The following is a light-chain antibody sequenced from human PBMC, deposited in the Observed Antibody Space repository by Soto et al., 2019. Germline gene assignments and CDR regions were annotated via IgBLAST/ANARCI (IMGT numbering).Light chain of an antibody. Sequence: EIVLTQSAGTLSLSPGERATLSCRASQSVSSSYLAWYQQKPGQSPRLLIYGASSRATGIPDRFSGSGSGTDFALIISRLEPEDFAVYYCQQSGSSPFTFGPGTKVDIK. CDR1: QSVSSSY. V-gene: IGKV3-20*01. CDR2: GAS. CDR3: QQSGSSPFT. J-gene: IGKJ3*01.